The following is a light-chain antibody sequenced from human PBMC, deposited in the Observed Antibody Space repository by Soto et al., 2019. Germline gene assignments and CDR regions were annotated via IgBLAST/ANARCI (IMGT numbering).Light chain of an antibody. Sequence: DIQMTQSPSTLSASVGDRVTITCRASHSIERWMAWYQQKPGKAPSLLIFDASTLHSGVPSRFSGSGSGTDFTLTISSLQPDDFATYYCQQFAISTTFGQGTKVEVK. V-gene: IGKV1-5*01. J-gene: IGKJ1*01. CDR3: QQFAISTT. CDR2: DAS. CDR1: HSIERW.